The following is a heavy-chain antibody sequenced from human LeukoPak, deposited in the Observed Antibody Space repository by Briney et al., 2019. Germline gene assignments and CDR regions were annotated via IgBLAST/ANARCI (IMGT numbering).Heavy chain of an antibody. CDR3: AGHHPRNTVDF. J-gene: IGHJ4*02. D-gene: IGHD2/OR15-2a*01. CDR2: ISYSGST. CDR1: GGSISSYY. V-gene: IGHV4-59*08. Sequence: SETLSLTCTVSGGSISSYYWSWIRQPPGKGLEWIGYISYSGSTNSNPSLKSRVTISLDTSKNQFSLKLSSVTTADTAVYYCAGHHPRNTVDFWGQGTLVTVSS.